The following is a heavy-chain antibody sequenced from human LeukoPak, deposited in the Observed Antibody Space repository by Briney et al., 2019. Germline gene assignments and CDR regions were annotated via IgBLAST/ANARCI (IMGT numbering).Heavy chain of an antibody. J-gene: IGHJ3*02. D-gene: IGHD2-15*01. CDR2: IYYSGST. CDR1: GGSISSSSYY. CDR3: ASRTRYIVVVVAATGHLDAFDI. Sequence: SETLSLTCTVSGGSISSSSYYWGWIRQPPGKGLEWIGSIYYSGSTYYNPSLKSQVTISVDTSKNQFSLKLSSVTAADTAVYYCASRTRYIVVVVAATGHLDAFDIWGQGTMVTVSS. V-gene: IGHV4-39*07.